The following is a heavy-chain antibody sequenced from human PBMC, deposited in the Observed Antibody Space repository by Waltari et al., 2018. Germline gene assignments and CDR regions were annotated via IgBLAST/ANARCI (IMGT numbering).Heavy chain of an antibody. D-gene: IGHD5-12*01. V-gene: IGHV4-34*01. J-gene: IGHJ4*02. CDR3: ARGGYSGYDYWAGPHRVSDY. CDR2: INHSGST. CDR1: GGSFRGYY. Sequence: QVQLQQWGAGLLKPSETLSLTCAVYGGSFRGYYWSWIRQPPGKGLEWIGEINHSGSTNYNPSLKSRVTISVDTSKNQFSLKLSSVTAADTAVYYCARGGYSGYDYWAGPHRVSDYWGQGTLVTVSS.